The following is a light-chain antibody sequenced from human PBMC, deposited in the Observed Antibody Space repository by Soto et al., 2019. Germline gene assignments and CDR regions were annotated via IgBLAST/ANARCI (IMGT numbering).Light chain of an antibody. CDR3: QFGTLVWT. CDR1: QSVSDTY. V-gene: IGKV3-20*01. J-gene: IGKJ1*01. Sequence: EXVXTQSXGTLSLSPGERATLSCRASQSVSDTYLARYQQKPGQPPRLLIYGASNRATGIPDRFSGSGSGTDFTLTVSRLEPEDFAVYYCQFGTLVWTFGQGTKVEIK. CDR2: GAS.